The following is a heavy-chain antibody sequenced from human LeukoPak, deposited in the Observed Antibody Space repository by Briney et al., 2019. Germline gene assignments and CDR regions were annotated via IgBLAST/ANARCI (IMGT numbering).Heavy chain of an antibody. V-gene: IGHV4-39*01. J-gene: IGHJ6*03. D-gene: IGHD3-10*01. CDR3: ARGGEWYGSYPYYYYMDV. CDR2: LYYSGNT. CDR1: GLSISISSYY. Sequence: PSETLSLTCTVSGLSISISSYYWGWIRQPPGKGLEWIGSLYYSGNTYYNPSLKSRITMSVDAPKNQFSLKLSSVTAADTAIYYCARGGEWYGSYPYYYYMDVWGKGTTVTVSS.